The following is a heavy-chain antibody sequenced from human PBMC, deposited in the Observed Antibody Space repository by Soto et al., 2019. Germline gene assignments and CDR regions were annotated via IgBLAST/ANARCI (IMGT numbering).Heavy chain of an antibody. D-gene: IGHD2-8*01. CDR2: IIPIFGTA. Sequence: GASVKVSCKASGGTFSSYAISWVRQAPGRGLEWMGGIIPIFGTANYAQKVQGSVTITADKSTSTAYMELSSLRPEDTAVYYCARDLISARLHWGQGTLVTVSS. CDR3: ARDLISARLH. CDR1: GGTFSSYA. J-gene: IGHJ4*02. V-gene: IGHV1-69*06.